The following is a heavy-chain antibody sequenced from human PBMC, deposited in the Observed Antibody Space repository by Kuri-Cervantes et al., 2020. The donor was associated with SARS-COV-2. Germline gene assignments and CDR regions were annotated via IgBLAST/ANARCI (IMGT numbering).Heavy chain of an antibody. Sequence: SETLSLTCTVSGGSIISSDYYWAWVRQSPGKGLEWIGTIYYSGVTYYSPSLKSRVTISVDTSKNQFSLNLRSVTVADTGVYYCATHPKELRIVVVNWFDPWGTGTLVTVSS. J-gene: IGHJ5*02. CDR2: IYYSGVT. V-gene: IGHV4-39*01. D-gene: IGHD3-22*01. CDR1: GGSIISSDYY. CDR3: ATHPKELRIVVVNWFDP.